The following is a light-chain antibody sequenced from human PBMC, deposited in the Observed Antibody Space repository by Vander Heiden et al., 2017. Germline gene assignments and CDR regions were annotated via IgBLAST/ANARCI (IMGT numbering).Light chain of an antibody. CDR1: QVVNHY. CDR2: DVS. CDR3: QQDENLPIT. J-gene: IGKJ4*01. V-gene: IGKV1-33*01. Sequence: DIQLTLSPSSLSASVGDRVTITCQASQVVNHYLNWYQQKSGKAPKLLIYDVSNLQTGVPSRFSGSGSGTDFTFTISSLQPDDFATSYCQQDENLPITFGGGTKVEVK.